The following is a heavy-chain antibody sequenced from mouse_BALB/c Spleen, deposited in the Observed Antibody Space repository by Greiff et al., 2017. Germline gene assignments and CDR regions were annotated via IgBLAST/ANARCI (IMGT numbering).Heavy chain of an antibody. J-gene: IGHJ3*01. CDR2: IWTGGGT. Sequence: QVQLKESGPGLVAPSQSLSITCTVSGFSLTSYDISWIRQPPGKGLEWLGVIWTGGGTNYNSAFMSRLSISKDNSKSQVFLKMNSLQTDDTAIYYCVRDTLTGTYAYWGQGTLVTVSA. CDR1: GFSLTSYD. CDR3: VRDTLTGTYAY. V-gene: IGHV2-9-2*01. D-gene: IGHD4-1*01.